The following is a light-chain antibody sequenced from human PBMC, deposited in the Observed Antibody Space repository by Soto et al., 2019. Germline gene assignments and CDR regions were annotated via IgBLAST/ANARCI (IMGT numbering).Light chain of an antibody. CDR2: DAS. Sequence: AIQMTQSPSSLSASLRDRVTITCRASQGIGSDLAWYQQKPGKAPKLLIYDASKLENGVPSRFSGSGSGTDFTLTISSLQPGDFATYYCLQDYNFPRTFGQGTKVDIK. J-gene: IGKJ1*01. V-gene: IGKV1-6*02. CDR3: LQDYNFPRT. CDR1: QGIGSD.